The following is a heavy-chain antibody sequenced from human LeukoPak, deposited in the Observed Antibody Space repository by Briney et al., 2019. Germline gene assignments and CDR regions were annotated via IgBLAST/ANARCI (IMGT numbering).Heavy chain of an antibody. J-gene: IGHJ4*02. V-gene: IGHV1-18*01. D-gene: IGHD6-13*01. CDR1: GYIFTSYA. CDR2: ISPYNGDT. Sequence: ASVKVSCKPSGYIFTSYAISWVRQAPGQGLEWMGWISPYNGDTDYAQNLQGRLTMTTDTSTSTAYMEVRSLRSDDTAVYYCARGNSSSLYFDYWGQGTLVTVSS. CDR3: ARGNSSSLYFDY.